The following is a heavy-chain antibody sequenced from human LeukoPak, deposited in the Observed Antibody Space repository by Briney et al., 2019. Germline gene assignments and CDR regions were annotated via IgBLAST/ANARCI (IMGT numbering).Heavy chain of an antibody. CDR3: ARVGQVVSAWDYGGTDHDFDY. Sequence: GASVKVSCKASGYTFTSYDINWVRQAPGQALEWMGWMNPNSGNTGYAQKFQGRVTMTRNTSISTAYMELSSLRSEDTAVYYCARVGQVVSAWDYGGTDHDFDYWGQGTLVTVSS. CDR1: GYTFTSYD. CDR2: MNPNSGNT. V-gene: IGHV1-8*01. J-gene: IGHJ4*02. D-gene: IGHD4-23*01.